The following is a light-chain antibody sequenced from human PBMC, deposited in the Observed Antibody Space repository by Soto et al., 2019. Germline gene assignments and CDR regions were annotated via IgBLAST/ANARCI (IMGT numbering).Light chain of an antibody. Sequence: EIVLTQSPATLSLSPGESATLSCRASQSVSSYLAWYQQKPGQAPRLLIYDASNRATGVPARFSGSGSGTDFTLTISSLEPEDFAVYYCQQRSKWPPSTLGQWTRLEIK. CDR2: DAS. CDR3: QQRSKWPPST. J-gene: IGKJ5*01. V-gene: IGKV3-11*01. CDR1: QSVSSY.